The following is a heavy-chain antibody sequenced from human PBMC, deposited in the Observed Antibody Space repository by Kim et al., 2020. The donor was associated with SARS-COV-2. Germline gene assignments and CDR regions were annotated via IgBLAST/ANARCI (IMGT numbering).Heavy chain of an antibody. CDR1: GFTVSSNY. Sequence: GGSLRLSCVASGFTVSSNYMSWVRQAPGKGLEWVSVIYSGGSTYYADSVKGRFTISRDNSKNTLYLQMNSLRAEDTVVYYCASAYGSGSYFDSDYWGQGTLVTVSS. J-gene: IGHJ4*02. CDR3: ASAYGSGSYFDSDY. CDR2: IYSGGST. D-gene: IGHD3-10*01. V-gene: IGHV3-53*01.